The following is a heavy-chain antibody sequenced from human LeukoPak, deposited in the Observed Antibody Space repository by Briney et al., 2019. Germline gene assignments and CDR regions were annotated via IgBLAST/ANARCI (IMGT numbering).Heavy chain of an antibody. CDR1: GFTFSSYW. J-gene: IGHJ5*02. V-gene: IGHV3-74*01. CDR3: ARVRSGSYNWFDP. Sequence: GGSLRVSCAASGFTFSSYWMHWVRQAPGKGLVWVSRINTDGSRTSYADPVKGRFTISRDNAKNTLFLQMNSLRAEDTAVYYCARVRSGSYNWFDPWGQGTLVTVSS. D-gene: IGHD1-26*01. CDR2: INTDGSRT.